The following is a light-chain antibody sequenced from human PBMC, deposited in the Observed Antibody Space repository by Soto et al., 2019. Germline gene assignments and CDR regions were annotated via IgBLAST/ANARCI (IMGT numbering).Light chain of an antibody. V-gene: IGKV1-9*01. CDR2: AAS. CDR3: QQLNSYPIT. CDR1: QGISSF. Sequence: EIQMTQSPSSVSASVVDRVTITCRASQGISSFLAWYQQKPGKAPKLLIYAASNLQSGVPSRFSGSGSGTDFTLTISSLQPEDFATYFCQQLNSYPITFGQGTRLEI. J-gene: IGKJ5*01.